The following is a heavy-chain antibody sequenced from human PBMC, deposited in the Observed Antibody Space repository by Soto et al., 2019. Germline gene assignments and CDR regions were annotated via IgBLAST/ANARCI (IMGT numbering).Heavy chain of an antibody. Sequence: WASVKVSCKASGYTFTGYYMHWVRQAPGQGLEWMGWINPNSGGTNYAQKFQGWVTMTRDTSISTAYMELSRLRSDDTAVYYCARGGKIRDSGYDLDYYYYGMDVWGQGTTVTVSS. CDR2: INPNSGGT. CDR3: ARGGKIRDSGYDLDYYYYGMDV. D-gene: IGHD5-12*01. V-gene: IGHV1-2*04. CDR1: GYTFTGYY. J-gene: IGHJ6*02.